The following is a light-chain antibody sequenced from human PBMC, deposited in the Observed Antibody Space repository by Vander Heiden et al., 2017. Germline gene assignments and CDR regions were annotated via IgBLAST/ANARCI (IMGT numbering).Light chain of an antibody. Sequence: DIQMTQSPSPVSASVGDRATITGRASQGITKWLAWYQQKPGKAPSLLIYGASSRQTGVPSRFSGRGFGTHFTLTISSLQPEDFATYYCQQSDSLPRTFGGGTKVELK. CDR2: GAS. V-gene: IGKV1-12*01. CDR3: QQSDSLPRT. CDR1: QGITKW. J-gene: IGKJ4*01.